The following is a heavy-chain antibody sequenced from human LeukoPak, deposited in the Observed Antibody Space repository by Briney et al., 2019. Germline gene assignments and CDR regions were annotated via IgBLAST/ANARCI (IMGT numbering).Heavy chain of an antibody. J-gene: IGHJ4*02. CDR3: ARRAGAYSHPYDY. CDR2: INRRGHT. Sequence: PGGSLRLSCAASGFTFDRFTIHWVRQTPGKGLEWVSLINRRGHTFYADSVKGRFTISIDNSKNTLYLQMNSLRAEDTAVYYCARRAGAYSHPYDYWGQGTLVTVSS. V-gene: IGHV3-43*01. D-gene: IGHD4/OR15-4a*01. CDR1: GFTFDRFT.